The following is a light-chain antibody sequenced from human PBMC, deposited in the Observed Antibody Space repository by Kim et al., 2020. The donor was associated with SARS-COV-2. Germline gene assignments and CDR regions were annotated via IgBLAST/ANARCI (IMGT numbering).Light chain of an antibody. Sequence: ATIICKSSQSVLNTSNNKNYLAWYQHKRGQPPKLLIYWASTRESGVPDRFSGSHSGTVFTLTISSLQAEDAAIYYCQQYYGPPYTFGQGTKLEI. V-gene: IGKV4-1*01. CDR2: WAS. CDR3: QQYYGPPYT. J-gene: IGKJ2*01. CDR1: QSVLNTSNNKNY.